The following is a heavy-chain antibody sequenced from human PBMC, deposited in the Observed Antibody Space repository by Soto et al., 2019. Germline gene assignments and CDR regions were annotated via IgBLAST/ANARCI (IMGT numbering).Heavy chain of an antibody. CDR2: INHSGST. D-gene: IGHD2-8*01. CDR3: ARGRGSIVLMVYATYFDY. Sequence: SETLSLTCAVYGGSFSGYYWSWIRQPPGKGLEWIGEINHSGSTNYNPSLKSRVTISVDTSKNQFSLKLSSVTAADTAVYYCARGRGSIVLMVYATYFDYWGQGTLVTVSS. CDR1: GGSFSGYY. J-gene: IGHJ4*02. V-gene: IGHV4-34*01.